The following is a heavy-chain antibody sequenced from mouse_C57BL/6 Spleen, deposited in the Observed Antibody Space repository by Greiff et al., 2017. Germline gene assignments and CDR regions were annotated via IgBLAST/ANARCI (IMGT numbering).Heavy chain of an antibody. V-gene: IGHV5-17*01. Sequence: VKLVESGGGLVKPGGSLKLSCAASGFPFSDYGMHWVRQAPEKGLEWVAYISCGSSTIYYADTVKGRLTISRDNAQNTLFLQMTSLRSEDTAMYYCARQSYGSSYALFAYWGQGTLVTVSA. CDR2: ISCGSSTI. J-gene: IGHJ3*01. CDR3: ARQSYGSSYALFAY. D-gene: IGHD1-1*01. CDR1: GFPFSDYG.